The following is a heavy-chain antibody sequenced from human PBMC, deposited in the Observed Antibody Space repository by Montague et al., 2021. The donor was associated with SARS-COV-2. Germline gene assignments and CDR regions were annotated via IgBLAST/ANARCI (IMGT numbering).Heavy chain of an antibody. CDR1: GGSFSGYY. D-gene: IGHD3-22*01. Sequence: SETLSLTCAVYGGSFSGYYWSWIRQPPGKGLEWIGDINHSGSTNYNPSLKSRVSISVDTSKNQFSLKLSPVTAADTAVYYCARAIVDVTMMVVVMTGVEHYFDFWGQGTLVTVSS. CDR3: ARAIVDVTMMVVVMTGVEHYFDF. V-gene: IGHV4-34*01. J-gene: IGHJ4*02. CDR2: INHSGST.